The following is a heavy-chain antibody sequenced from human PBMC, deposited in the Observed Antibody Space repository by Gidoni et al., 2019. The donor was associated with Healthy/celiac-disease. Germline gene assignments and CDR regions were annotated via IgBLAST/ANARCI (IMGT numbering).Heavy chain of an antibody. J-gene: IGHJ4*02. CDR1: VFPFSDSY. Sequence: QLQLVESGGGLVKPGGSLRLSCAASVFPFSDSYMSWIRQAPGKWLEWVSYISRSGSTIYYADAVKGRFTISRDNAKNSLYLQMNSLRAEDTAVYYCAAREVGYNWNYVCWWGQGTLVTVSS. D-gene: IGHD1-7*01. V-gene: IGHV3-11*01. CDR3: AAREVGYNWNYVCW. CDR2: ISRSGSTI.